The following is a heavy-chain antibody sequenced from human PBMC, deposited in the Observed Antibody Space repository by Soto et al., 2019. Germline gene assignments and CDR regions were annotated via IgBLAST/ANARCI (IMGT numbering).Heavy chain of an antibody. D-gene: IGHD5-12*01. CDR3: ARDTKRRTWPQGTYYGMDV. Sequence: SETLSLTCTVSGGSISSGGYYWSWIRQHPGKGLEWIGYIYYSGSTYYNPSLKSRVTISVDTSKNQFSLKLSSVTAADTAVYYCARDTKRRTWPQGTYYGMDVWGQGTTVTVSS. CDR2: IYYSGST. CDR1: GGSISSGGYY. J-gene: IGHJ6*02. V-gene: IGHV4-31*03.